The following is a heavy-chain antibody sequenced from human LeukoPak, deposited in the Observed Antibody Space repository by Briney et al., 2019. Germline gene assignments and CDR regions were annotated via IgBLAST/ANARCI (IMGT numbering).Heavy chain of an antibody. CDR1: GGSISSYY. CDR2: IYSSGNT. CDR3: ARGRFCSGTSCHPWYFDY. Sequence: SETLSLTCTVSGGSISSYYWSWIRQPPGKGLEWIGRIYSSGNTNYNPSLMSRVTMSVDTSKNRFSLKLSSVTAADTAVYYCARGRFCSGTSCHPWYFDYWGQGTLVTASS. V-gene: IGHV4-4*07. D-gene: IGHD2-2*01. J-gene: IGHJ4*02.